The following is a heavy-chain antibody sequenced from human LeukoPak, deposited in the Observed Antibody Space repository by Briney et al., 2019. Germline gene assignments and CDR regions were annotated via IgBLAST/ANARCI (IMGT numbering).Heavy chain of an antibody. Sequence: SETLSLTCTVSGYSISTGYYWGWIRQPPGKGLEWIGTIYHSGSTYYNPSLESRFTISIDTSKNQFSLKLSSVTAADTAVYYCARVSFNGRNDYWGQGTLVTVSS. CDR2: IYHSGST. CDR3: ARVSFNGRNDY. J-gene: IGHJ4*02. CDR1: GYSISTGYY. V-gene: IGHV4-38-2*02.